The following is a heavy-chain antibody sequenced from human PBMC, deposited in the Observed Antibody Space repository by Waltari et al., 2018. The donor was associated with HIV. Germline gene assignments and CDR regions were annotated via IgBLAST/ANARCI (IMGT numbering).Heavy chain of an antibody. CDR3: ARGVDFWSGYQRGWFDP. CDR2: INHSGST. D-gene: IGHD3-3*01. CDR1: GGSFSGYY. Sequence: QVQLQQWGAGLLKPSETLSLTCAVYGGSFSGYYWSWIRQPPGKGLEWIGEINHSGSTNYNPALKSRVTISVDTSKNQFSLKLSSVTAADTAVYYCARGVDFWSGYQRGWFDPWGQGTLVTVSS. J-gene: IGHJ5*02. V-gene: IGHV4-34*01.